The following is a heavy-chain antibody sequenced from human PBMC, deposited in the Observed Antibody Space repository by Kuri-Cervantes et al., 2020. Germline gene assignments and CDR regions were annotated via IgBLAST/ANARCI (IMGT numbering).Heavy chain of an antibody. CDR3: AKWGCSGGSCYSFPGMDV. V-gene: IGHV3-7*03. J-gene: IGHJ6*02. D-gene: IGHD2-15*01. Sequence: GGSLRLSCVVSELSISTYWMSWVRQAPGKGLEWVASIKQDGSEENYVDSLKGRFSISRDNAKKSLYLQMNSLRAEDTAVYYCAKWGCSGGSCYSFPGMDVWGQGTTVTVSS. CDR1: ELSISTYW. CDR2: IKQDGSEE.